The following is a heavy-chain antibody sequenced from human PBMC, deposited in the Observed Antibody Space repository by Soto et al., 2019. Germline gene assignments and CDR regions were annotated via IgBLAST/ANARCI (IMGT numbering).Heavy chain of an antibody. CDR1: GFTFSSYG. CDR3: AKDLNYYDSSGPELDY. CDR2: ISYDGSNK. D-gene: IGHD3-22*01. Sequence: SLRLSCAASGFTFSSYGMHWVRQAPGKGLEWVAVISYDGSNKYYADSVKGRFTISRDNSKNTLYLQMNSLRAEDTAVYYCAKDLNYYDSSGPELDYWGQGTLVTVSS. J-gene: IGHJ4*02. V-gene: IGHV3-30*18.